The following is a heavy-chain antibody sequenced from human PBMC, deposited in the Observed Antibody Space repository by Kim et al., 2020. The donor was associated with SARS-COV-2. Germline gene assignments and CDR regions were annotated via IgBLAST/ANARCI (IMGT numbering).Heavy chain of an antibody. Sequence: ADSVKGRFTISRDNAKNSLYLQMNSLRAEDTALYYCAKDRGIAAAGNLDYWGQGTLVTVSS. J-gene: IGHJ4*02. CDR3: AKDRGIAAAGNLDY. D-gene: IGHD6-13*01. V-gene: IGHV3-9*01.